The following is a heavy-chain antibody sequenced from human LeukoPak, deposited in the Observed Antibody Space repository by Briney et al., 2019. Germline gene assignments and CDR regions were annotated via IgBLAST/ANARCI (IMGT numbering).Heavy chain of an antibody. D-gene: IGHD3-3*01. V-gene: IGHV3-30*02. Sequence: GGSLRLSCAASGFIFSSYGMHWVRQAPGKGLEWVGFIRYDGSNKYYADSVKGRFTISRDNSRNTLYLQMNSLRAEDTAVYYCAKDHDFWSVYGDGFDIWGQGTMVTVSS. CDR2: IRYDGSNK. J-gene: IGHJ3*02. CDR1: GFIFSSYG. CDR3: AKDHDFWSVYGDGFDI.